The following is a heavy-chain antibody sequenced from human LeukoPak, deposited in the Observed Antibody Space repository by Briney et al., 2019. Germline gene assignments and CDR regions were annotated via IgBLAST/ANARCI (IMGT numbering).Heavy chain of an antibody. CDR1: GYTFTSYY. CDR2: INPSGGST. D-gene: IGHD6-19*01. V-gene: IGHV1-46*01. J-gene: IGHJ5*02. Sequence: ASVKVSCKASGYTFTSYYMHWVRQAPGQGLEWMGIINPSGGSTSYAQKFQGRVTMTRDTSTSTVYMELSSLRSEDTAVYYCARDDIAVAGKGNWFDPWGQGTLVTVSS. CDR3: ARDDIAVAGKGNWFDP.